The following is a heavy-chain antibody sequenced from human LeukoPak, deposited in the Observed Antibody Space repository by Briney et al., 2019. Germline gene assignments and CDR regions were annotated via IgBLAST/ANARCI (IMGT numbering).Heavy chain of an antibody. Sequence: SETLSLTCTVSGGSISSYYWSWIRQPAGKGLEWIGRIYTSGSTNYNPSLKSRVTISVDTSKNQFSLKLSSVTAADTAVYYCARREESFGQIDYWGQGTLVTVSS. CDR2: IYTSGST. D-gene: IGHD3-10*01. V-gene: IGHV4-4*07. CDR1: GGSISSYY. J-gene: IGHJ4*02. CDR3: ARREESFGQIDY.